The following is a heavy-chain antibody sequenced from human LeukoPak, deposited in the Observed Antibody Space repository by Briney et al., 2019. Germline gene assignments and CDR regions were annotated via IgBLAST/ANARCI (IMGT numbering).Heavy chain of an antibody. D-gene: IGHD1-14*01. J-gene: IGHJ4*02. Sequence: GGALRLSRAPPGFTLSINFMSWGRPAPGGGLGWVSVIYAGGTTHYIDSVKGRFTISRDNSNNTVFLQMNSLRGDDTAVYYCVREWANQRQRRDDWGQGTLVTVSS. V-gene: IGHV3-53*01. CDR1: GFTLSINF. CDR2: IYAGGTT. CDR3: VREWANQRQRRDD.